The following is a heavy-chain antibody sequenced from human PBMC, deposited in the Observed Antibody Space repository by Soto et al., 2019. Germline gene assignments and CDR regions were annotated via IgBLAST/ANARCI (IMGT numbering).Heavy chain of an antibody. J-gene: IGHJ4*02. Sequence: QITLKESGPLLVKPTQTLTLTCTFSGFSLSTSGVGVGWIRQPPGKALEWLALIYWDDNKHYSPSLKSRLTITKVTPKNQVVLTKNNLDPLDTTNYFCVNKGGGDRILDYWGQGTLVTVSS. CDR3: VNKGGGDRILDY. CDR1: GFSLSTSGVG. CDR2: IYWDDNK. D-gene: IGHD3-16*01. V-gene: IGHV2-5*02.